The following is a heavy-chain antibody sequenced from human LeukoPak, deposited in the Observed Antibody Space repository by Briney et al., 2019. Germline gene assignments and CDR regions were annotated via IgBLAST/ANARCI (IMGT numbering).Heavy chain of an antibody. CDR2: IRKATEGGAT. V-gene: IGHV3-15*01. CDR3: ASTMWGGQCACPDY. J-gene: IGHJ4*02. D-gene: IGHD3-10*02. CDR1: GFTFSNDW. Sequence: PGGSLRLSCAASGFTFSNDWMGWFRQAPGKGLEWVGRIRKATEGGATDYAAPVQVRFTISRDDSSNTLYLQMNSLKTEDTAVEFWASTMWGGQCACPDYLGQGTLVTVSS.